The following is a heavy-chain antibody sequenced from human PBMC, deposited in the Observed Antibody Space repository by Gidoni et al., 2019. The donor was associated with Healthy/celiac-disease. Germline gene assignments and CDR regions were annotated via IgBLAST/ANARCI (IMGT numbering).Heavy chain of an antibody. V-gene: IGHV1-69*01. D-gene: IGHD6-6*01. J-gene: IGHJ5*02. CDR3: ARTEYSRRENWFDP. CDR2: IIPIFGTA. CDR1: GGPFSSDA. Sequence: QVQLVQPGAEVKKPGSSVKVPCKASGGPFSSDAISSVRQAPGHGLEWMGRIIPIFGTANYAQKCQGRVTITADESTSTAYMALSSLRSEDTAVYYCARTEYSRRENWFDPWGQGTLVTVSS.